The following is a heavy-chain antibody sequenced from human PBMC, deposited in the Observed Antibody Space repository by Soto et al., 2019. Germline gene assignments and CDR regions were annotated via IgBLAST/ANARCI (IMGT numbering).Heavy chain of an antibody. D-gene: IGHD3-16*01. J-gene: IGHJ5*02. CDR3: AREHYGMGDWFDP. CDR2: IYYSGST. CDR1: GASISSGEYY. V-gene: IGHV4-30-4*01. Sequence: QVQLQESGPGLVKPSQTLSLTCTVSGASISSGEYYWSWIRQPPGKGLEWIGYIYYSGSTYYNPYLKSQDTISVDTSKNQFSLNLSSVTAADTAVYYCAREHYGMGDWFDPWGQGTLVTVSS.